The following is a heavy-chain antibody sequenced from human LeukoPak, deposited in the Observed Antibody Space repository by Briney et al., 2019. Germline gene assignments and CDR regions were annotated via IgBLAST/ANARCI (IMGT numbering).Heavy chain of an antibody. Sequence: SETLSLTCAVYGGSFCGYYWSWLRQPPGKGREWIGELNHSGSTNYNPSLKSRVTISVATSKNPFSLKRSSVTAADTAVYYCARDGLSMVRGVSWGQGPLVTVSS. CDR1: GGSFCGYY. CDR2: LNHSGST. V-gene: IGHV4-34*01. CDR3: ARDGLSMVRGVS. D-gene: IGHD3-10*01. J-gene: IGHJ4*02.